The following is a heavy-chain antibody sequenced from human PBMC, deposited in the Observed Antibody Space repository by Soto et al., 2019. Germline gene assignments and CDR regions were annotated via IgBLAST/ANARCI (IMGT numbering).Heavy chain of an antibody. D-gene: IGHD3-10*01. CDR2: ISYDGSNK. V-gene: IGHV3-30*18. Sequence: QVQLVESGGGVVQPGRSLRLSCAASGFTFSSYGMHWVRQAPGKGLEWVAVISYDGSNKYYADSVKGRFTISRDNSKNTLYLQMNSLRAEDTAVYYCAKDSGGSGRLAYYFDYWGQGTLDTVSS. CDR1: GFTFSSYG. J-gene: IGHJ4*02. CDR3: AKDSGGSGRLAYYFDY.